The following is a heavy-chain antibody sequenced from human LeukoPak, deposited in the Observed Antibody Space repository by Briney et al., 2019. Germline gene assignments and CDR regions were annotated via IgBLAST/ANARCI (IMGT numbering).Heavy chain of an antibody. CDR2: IWYSGFT. Sequence: PSETLSLTCAVYGGSLSDYYWSWIRQPPGKGLEWIGCIWYSGFTYYNPSLKSRVTISVDTSKDQFFLKLSSVTAADTVMYYCARVRDWFDPWGQGTLVTVSS. D-gene: IGHD4/OR15-4a*01. CDR3: ARVRDWFDP. J-gene: IGHJ5*02. V-gene: IGHV4-34*01. CDR1: GGSLSDYY.